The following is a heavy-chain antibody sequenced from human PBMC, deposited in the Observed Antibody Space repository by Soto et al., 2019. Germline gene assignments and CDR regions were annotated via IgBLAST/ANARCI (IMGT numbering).Heavy chain of an antibody. D-gene: IGHD3-16*01. Sequence: GGSLRLSCEVSGISFYNYWMSWVRQAPGKGLEWVADIKEDGSEKYYVESVEGRFAISRDNAKKSLYLEMNNLRAEDTAVYYCAREGDRGSFDHWGQGTLVTVSS. CDR1: GISFYNYW. J-gene: IGHJ4*02. V-gene: IGHV3-7*01. CDR2: IKEDGSEK. CDR3: AREGDRGSFDH.